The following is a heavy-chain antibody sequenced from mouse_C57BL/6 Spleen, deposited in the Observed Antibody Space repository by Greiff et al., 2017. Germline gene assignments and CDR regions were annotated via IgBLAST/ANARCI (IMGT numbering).Heavy chain of an antibody. Sequence: QVQLQQSGAELVRPGTSVKVSCKASGYAFTNYLIEWVKQRPGQGLEWIGVINPGSGGTNYNGKFKGKATLTADKSSSTAYMQLSSLTSEHSAVYVCARPHYYGSFYAMDYWGQGTSVTVSS. CDR3: ARPHYYGSFYAMDY. CDR2: INPGSGGT. CDR1: GYAFTNYL. D-gene: IGHD1-1*01. J-gene: IGHJ4*01. V-gene: IGHV1-54*01.